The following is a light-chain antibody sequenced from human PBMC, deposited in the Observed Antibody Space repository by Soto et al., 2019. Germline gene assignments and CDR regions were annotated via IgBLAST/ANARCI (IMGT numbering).Light chain of an antibody. CDR2: EVT. V-gene: IGLV2-8*01. J-gene: IGLJ3*02. CDR1: SSDVGGYHY. CDR3: SSYAASNKGSFV. Sequence: QSALTQPHSAYGYPGQSVTISCTGTSSDVGGYHYVSWYQQYPGRAPKLMIYEVTKRPSGVPDRFSGSKSGNTASLTVSGHQAEDEADYYCSSYAASNKGSFVFGGGTKVTVL.